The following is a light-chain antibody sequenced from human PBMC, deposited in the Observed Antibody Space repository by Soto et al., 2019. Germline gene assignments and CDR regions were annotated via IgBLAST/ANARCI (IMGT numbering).Light chain of an antibody. CDR3: QQRSNWPLT. J-gene: IGKJ4*01. CDR2: DAS. CDR1: QSVSSF. Sequence: EIVLTQSPATLSLSPGERATLSCRASQSVSSFLAWYQQKPDQAPSLLIYDASKRATGIPDRFSGSGSGTDFTLTISSLEPEDFAVYYCQQRSNWPLTFGGGTKVEIK. V-gene: IGKV3-11*01.